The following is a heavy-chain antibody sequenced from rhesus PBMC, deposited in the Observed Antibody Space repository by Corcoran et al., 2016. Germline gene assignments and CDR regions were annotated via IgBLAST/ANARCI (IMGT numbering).Heavy chain of an antibody. CDR1: GGSFSSYW. Sequence: QVQLQESGPGLVKPSETLSLTCAVSGGSFSSYWWSWIRQPPGTGMEWIGEINGTSGSTNYNPSPKSQVTSSKDASKNRFSLKLSAVTAADTAVYYCASGGYYEDDYGYYRRGYFEFWGQGALVTVSS. J-gene: IGHJ1*01. CDR2: INGTSGST. CDR3: ASGGYYEDDYGYYRRGYFEF. V-gene: IGHV4-80*01. D-gene: IGHD3-9*01.